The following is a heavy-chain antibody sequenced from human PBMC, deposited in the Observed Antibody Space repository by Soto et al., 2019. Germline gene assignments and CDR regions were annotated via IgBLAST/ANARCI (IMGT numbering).Heavy chain of an antibody. J-gene: IGHJ4*02. CDR3: ARPEYGWNGHFDY. CDR2: IYYSGST. D-gene: IGHD1-1*01. Sequence: SETLSLTCTVSGGSISSSSYYWGWIRQPPGKGLEWIGSIYYSGSTYYNPSLKSRVTISVDTSKNQFSLKLSSVTAADSALYYCARPEYGWNGHFDYWGQGTLVTVSS. CDR1: GGSISSSSYY. V-gene: IGHV4-39*01.